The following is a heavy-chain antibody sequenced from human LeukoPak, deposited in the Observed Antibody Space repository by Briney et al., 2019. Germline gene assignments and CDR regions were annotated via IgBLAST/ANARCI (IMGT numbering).Heavy chain of an antibody. CDR2: ISGSGGST. Sequence: QPGGSLRLSCAASGFTFSSYAMSWVRQAPGKGLEWVSAISGSGGSTYYADSVKGRFTISRDNSKNTLYLQMNSLRAEDTAVYYCAKTLSYYYDSSGYYGYYFDYWGQGTLVTVSS. J-gene: IGHJ4*02. V-gene: IGHV3-23*01. CDR3: AKTLSYYYDSSGYYGYYFDY. CDR1: GFTFSSYA. D-gene: IGHD3-22*01.